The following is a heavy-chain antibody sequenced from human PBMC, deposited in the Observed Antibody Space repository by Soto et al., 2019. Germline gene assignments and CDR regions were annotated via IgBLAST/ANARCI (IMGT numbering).Heavy chain of an antibody. CDR3: ARGAGGYYYGMDV. CDR1: GFTFSSYW. Sequence: GGSLRLSCAASGFTFSSYWMHWVRQAPGKGLVWVSRINSDGSSTSYADSVKGRFTISRDNAKNTLYLQMNSLRAEDTAVYYCARGAGGYYYGMDVWGQGTTVTVSS. V-gene: IGHV3-74*01. J-gene: IGHJ6*02. D-gene: IGHD6-19*01. CDR2: INSDGSST.